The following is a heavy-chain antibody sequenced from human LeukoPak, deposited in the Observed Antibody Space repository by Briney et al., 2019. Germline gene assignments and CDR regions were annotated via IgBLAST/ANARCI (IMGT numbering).Heavy chain of an antibody. D-gene: IGHD2-15*01. J-gene: IGHJ3*02. CDR2: IIPILGIA. V-gene: IGHV1-69*04. CDR1: GYTFSSYH. CDR3: ARDSLGYCSGGSCYSGAFDI. Sequence: GASVKVSCKASGYTFSSYHVSWVRQAPGQGLEWMGRIIPILGIANYAQKFQGRVTITADKSTSTAYMELSSLRSEDTAVYYCARDSLGYCSGGSCYSGAFDIWGQGTMVTVSS.